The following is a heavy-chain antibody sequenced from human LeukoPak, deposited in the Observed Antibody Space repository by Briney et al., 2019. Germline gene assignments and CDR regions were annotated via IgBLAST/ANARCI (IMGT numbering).Heavy chain of an antibody. CDR2: ISYDGSNK. Sequence: GRSLRLSCAASGFTFSSYAMHWVRQAPGKGLEWVAVISYDGSNKYYADSVKGRFTISRDNSKNTLYLQMNSLRAEDTAVYYCARESCSSTSCYLPFDYWGQGTLVTVSS. D-gene: IGHD2-2*01. V-gene: IGHV3-30-3*01. CDR3: ARESCSSTSCYLPFDY. J-gene: IGHJ4*02. CDR1: GFTFSSYA.